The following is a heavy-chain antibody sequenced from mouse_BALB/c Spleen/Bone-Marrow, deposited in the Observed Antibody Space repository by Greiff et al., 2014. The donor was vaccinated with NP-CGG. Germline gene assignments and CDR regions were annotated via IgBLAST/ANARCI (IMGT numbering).Heavy chain of an antibody. CDR3: TRRAYGGSYGFAY. J-gene: IGHJ3*01. Sequence: QVQLQQSGAELAKPGASVKMSCKASGYTFTNYWMHWVKQRPGQGLEWIGYINPSTGYTEYNQKFKDKATLTADKSSSTAYMQLSSLTSEDSSVCYCTRRAYGGSYGFAYWGQGTLVTVSA. CDR2: INPSTGYT. D-gene: IGHD1-1*01. CDR1: GYTFTNYW. V-gene: IGHV1-7*01.